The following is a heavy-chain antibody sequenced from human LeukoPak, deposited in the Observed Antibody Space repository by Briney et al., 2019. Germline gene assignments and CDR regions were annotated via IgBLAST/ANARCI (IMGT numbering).Heavy chain of an antibody. V-gene: IGHV3-21*01. CDR3: ARGRGQQLDPAGAFDI. CDR2: ISSSSSYI. CDR1: GFTFSSYS. Sequence: PGRSLRLSCAASGFTFSSYSMNWVRQAPGKGLEWVSSISSSSSYIYYADSVKGRFTISRDNAKNSLYLQMNSLRAEDTAVYYCARGRGQQLDPAGAFDIWGQGTMVTVSS. D-gene: IGHD6-13*01. J-gene: IGHJ3*02.